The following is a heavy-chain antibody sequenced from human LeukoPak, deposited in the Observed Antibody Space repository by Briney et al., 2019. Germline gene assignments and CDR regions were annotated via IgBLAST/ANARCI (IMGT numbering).Heavy chain of an antibody. CDR2: ISSSSSYI. Sequence: KPGGSLRLSCAASGFTFSSYSMNWVRQAPGKGLEWVSSISSSSSYIYYADSVKGRFTISRDNAKNSLYLQMNSLRAEDTAMYYCARVPHYYGSGYQDYWGQGILVTVSS. D-gene: IGHD3-10*01. CDR3: ARVPHYYGSGYQDY. J-gene: IGHJ4*02. V-gene: IGHV3-21*01. CDR1: GFTFSSYS.